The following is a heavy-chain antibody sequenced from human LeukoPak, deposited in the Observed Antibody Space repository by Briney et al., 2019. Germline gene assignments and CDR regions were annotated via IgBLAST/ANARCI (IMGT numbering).Heavy chain of an antibody. Sequence: ASVKVSCKASGYTFTSYGISWVRQAPGQRLEWMGWINAGNGNTKYSQKFQGRVTITRDTSANTAYMELSSLRSEDTAVYYCARGDYYDSSIDYWGQGTLVTVSS. D-gene: IGHD3-22*01. V-gene: IGHV1-3*01. CDR3: ARGDYYDSSIDY. J-gene: IGHJ4*02. CDR1: GYTFTSYG. CDR2: INAGNGNT.